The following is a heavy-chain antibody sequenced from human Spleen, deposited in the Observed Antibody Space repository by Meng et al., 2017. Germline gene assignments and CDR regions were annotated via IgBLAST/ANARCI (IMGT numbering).Heavy chain of an antibody. D-gene: IGHD6-13*01. CDR1: GYTFTSYD. J-gene: IGHJ4*02. CDR3: ARGFIAAAGSDY. Sequence: QVQLVHSGAEVTKPGASVKVSCKASGYTFTSYDINWVRQATGQGLEWMGWMKPNSGNTGYAQKFQGRVTMTRNTSISTAYMELSSLRSEDTAVYYCARGFIAAAGSDYWGQGTLVTVSS. CDR2: MKPNSGNT. V-gene: IGHV1-8*01.